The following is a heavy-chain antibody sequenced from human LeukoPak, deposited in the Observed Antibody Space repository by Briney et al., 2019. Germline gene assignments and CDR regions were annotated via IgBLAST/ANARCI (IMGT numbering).Heavy chain of an antibody. CDR1: GGSISSGDYY. CDR2: SYYSGST. CDR3: ARGGVYYDFWSGYYTGYFDY. J-gene: IGHJ4*02. V-gene: IGHV4-30-4*08. Sequence: PSETLSLTCTVSGGSISSGDYYWSWIRQPPGKCLEWIGYSYYSGSTYYNPSLTSRVTISVDTSKNQFSLKLTSVTAADTAVYHCARGGVYYDFWSGYYTGYFDYWGQGTLVTVSS. D-gene: IGHD3-3*01.